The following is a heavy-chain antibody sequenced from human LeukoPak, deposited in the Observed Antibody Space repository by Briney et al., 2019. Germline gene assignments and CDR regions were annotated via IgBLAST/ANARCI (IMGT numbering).Heavy chain of an antibody. CDR3: AWYSSSWRPIDY. Sequence: IGRINTSGSTNYNPSLKSRVTMSIDTSKNQFSLKLSSVTAADTAVYYCAWYSSSWRPIDYWGQGTLVTVSS. J-gene: IGHJ4*02. D-gene: IGHD6-13*01. V-gene: IGHV4-59*10. CDR2: INTSGST.